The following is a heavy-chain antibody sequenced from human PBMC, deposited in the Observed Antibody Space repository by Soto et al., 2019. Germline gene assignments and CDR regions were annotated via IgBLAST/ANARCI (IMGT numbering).Heavy chain of an antibody. D-gene: IGHD2-8*01. CDR2: IIPIFGTA. Sequence: QVQLVQSGAEVKKPGSSVKVSCKASGGTFSSYAISWVRQAPGQGLEWMGGIIPIFGTANYAQKVQGRVTITADEYTRTAYMELSSLRSEDTAVYYCARGLHRDIVLMVRPYYCYGMDVWGQGTTVTVSS. CDR1: GGTFSSYA. CDR3: ARGLHRDIVLMVRPYYCYGMDV. V-gene: IGHV1-69*01. J-gene: IGHJ6*02.